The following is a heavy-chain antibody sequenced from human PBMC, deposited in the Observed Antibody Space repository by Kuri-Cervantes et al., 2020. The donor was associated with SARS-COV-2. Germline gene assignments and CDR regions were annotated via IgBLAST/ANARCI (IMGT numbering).Heavy chain of an antibody. V-gene: IGHV3-30*02. CDR2: IRYDGSNK. D-gene: IGHD2-2*02. CDR1: GFTFSSYG. J-gene: IGHJ1*01. Sequence: GESLKISCAASGFTFSSYGMHWVRQAPGKGLEWVAFIRYDGSNKYYADSVKGRFTISRDNSKNTLYLQMNSLRAEDTAVYYCANNGPKGYCSSTSCYIGGFQHWGQDTLVTVSS. CDR3: ANNGPKGYCSSTSCYIGGFQH.